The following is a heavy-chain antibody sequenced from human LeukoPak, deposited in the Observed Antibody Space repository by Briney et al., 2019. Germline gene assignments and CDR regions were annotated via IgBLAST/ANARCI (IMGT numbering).Heavy chain of an antibody. CDR1: GFTFSNAW. Sequence: GGSLRLSCATSGFTFSNAWMNWVRQAPGKGLEWVGRIRSNSDGGTIDYAAPVKGRFTLSRDDSKTTLYLQMNSLQTEDTAVYYCTSHAAFDPWGQGTLVTVSS. CDR3: TSHAAFDP. CDR2: IRSNSDGGTI. J-gene: IGHJ5*02. V-gene: IGHV3-15*07.